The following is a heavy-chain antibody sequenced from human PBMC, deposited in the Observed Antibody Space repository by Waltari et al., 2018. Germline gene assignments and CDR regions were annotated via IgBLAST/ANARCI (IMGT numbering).Heavy chain of an antibody. CDR1: GYVFTGYF. Sequence: QVPLVQSGADVETSGASVKGSASTSGYVFTGYFIHWVRQAPGQGVWWVGRINPNSGATNYPQKFQDRVTISRDTSIRTVYMDLTRLTPDDTAIYYCATEGANSEFHYWGQGTLVNVSS. D-gene: IGHD3-16*01. CDR2: INPNSGAT. V-gene: IGHV1-2*06. CDR3: ATEGANSEFHY. J-gene: IGHJ4*02.